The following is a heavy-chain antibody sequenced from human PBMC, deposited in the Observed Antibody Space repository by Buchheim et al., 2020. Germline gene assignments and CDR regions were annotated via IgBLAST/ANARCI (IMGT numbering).Heavy chain of an antibody. D-gene: IGHD3-9*01. Sequence: QVQLVQSGAEVKKPGASVKVSCKASGYTFTGYYMHWVRQAPGQGLEWMGRINPNSGGTNYAQKFQGRVTMTRDTSISTDYMELSRLRSDDTAVYYCARDGDYDILTGYSGYYYYGMDVWGQGTT. J-gene: IGHJ6*02. V-gene: IGHV1-2*06. CDR3: ARDGDYDILTGYSGYYYYGMDV. CDR1: GYTFTGYY. CDR2: INPNSGGT.